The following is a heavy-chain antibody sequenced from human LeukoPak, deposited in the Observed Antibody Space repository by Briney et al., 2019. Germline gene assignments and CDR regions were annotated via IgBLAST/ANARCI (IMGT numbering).Heavy chain of an antibody. CDR1: GFTFSNDW. CDR2: IRYDGSNK. D-gene: IGHD6-19*01. J-gene: IGHJ6*03. Sequence: PGGSLRLSCAASGFTFSNDWMTWVRQAPGKGLEWVAFIRYDGSNKYYADSVKGRFTISRDNSKNTLYLQMNSLRAEDTAVYYCAKDKKDSSGWYGSYYYYYYMDVWGKGTTVTVSS. V-gene: IGHV3-30*02. CDR3: AKDKKDSSGWYGSYYYYYYMDV.